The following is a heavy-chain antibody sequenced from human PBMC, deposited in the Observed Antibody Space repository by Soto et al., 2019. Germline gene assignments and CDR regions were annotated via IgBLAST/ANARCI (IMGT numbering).Heavy chain of an antibody. V-gene: IGHV4-39*01. CDR3: ARNECSSWYKNYDYYHGMAV. D-gene: IGHD6-13*01. J-gene: IGHJ6*02. CDR2: IYYSGST. CDR1: GVSISSSTYY. Sequence: PSDTLSPTYTVSGVSISSSTYYWGWTRQPPGKGLEWIGSIYYSGSTYHNPSLKSRVTISVDTSKNQFSLKLSSVTAADTAVYYCARNECSSWYKNYDYYHGMAVWGEGPTVT.